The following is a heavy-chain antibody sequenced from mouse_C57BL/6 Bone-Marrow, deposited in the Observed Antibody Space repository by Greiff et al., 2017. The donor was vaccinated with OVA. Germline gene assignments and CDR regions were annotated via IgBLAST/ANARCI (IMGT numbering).Heavy chain of an antibody. CDR2: IDPEDGDT. CDR1: GFNIKDYY. Sequence: EVKLMESGAELVRPGASVKLSCTASGFNIKDYYMHWVKQRPEQGLEWIGRIDPEDGDTEYAPKFQGKATMTAYTSSNTAYLQLSSLTSEDTAVYYCTTESTGTPFDYWGQGTTLTVSS. CDR3: TTESTGTPFDY. D-gene: IGHD1-1*01. V-gene: IGHV14-1*01. J-gene: IGHJ2*01.